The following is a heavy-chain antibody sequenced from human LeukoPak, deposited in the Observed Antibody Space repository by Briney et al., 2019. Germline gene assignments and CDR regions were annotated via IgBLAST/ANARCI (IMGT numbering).Heavy chain of an antibody. J-gene: IGHJ4*02. CDR2: IIPIFGTA. Sequence: SVKVSCKASGGTFSSYAISWVRQAPGQGLEWMGGIIPIFGTANYAQKFQGRVTITADVSTSTAYMELSSLRSEDTAVYYCARDYWINYGLDYWGQGTLVTVSS. CDR1: GGTFSSYA. CDR3: ARDYWINYGLDY. V-gene: IGHV1-69*13. D-gene: IGHD4-11*01.